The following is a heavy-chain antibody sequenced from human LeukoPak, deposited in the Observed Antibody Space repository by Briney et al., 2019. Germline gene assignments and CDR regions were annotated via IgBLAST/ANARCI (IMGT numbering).Heavy chain of an antibody. CDR2: ISYDGSNK. CDR1: GFTFSSYG. CDR3: AKDLGWFGELSAFDI. V-gene: IGHV3-30*18. D-gene: IGHD3-10*01. Sequence: GRSLRLSCAASGFTFSSYGMHWVRQAPGKGLEWVAVISYDGSNKYYADSVKGRFTISRDNSKNTLHLQMNSLRAEDTAVYYCAKDLGWFGELSAFDIWGQGTMVTVSS. J-gene: IGHJ3*02.